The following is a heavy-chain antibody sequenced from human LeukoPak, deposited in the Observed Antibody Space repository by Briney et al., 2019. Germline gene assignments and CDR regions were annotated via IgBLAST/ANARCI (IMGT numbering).Heavy chain of an antibody. J-gene: IGHJ4*02. CDR2: IRPRDGDT. CDR3: ATEQPASGGIEK. V-gene: IGHV1-46*01. CDR1: ANTFTRCY. Sequence: ASVYVSCKASANTFTRCYIHLVRQAPGQGLERMGIIRPRDGDTNYAQNVRGRVTFTRDTSTSTLYMVLSSLSFEDTAIYYCATEQPASGGIEKWGQGTLVTVSS. D-gene: IGHD1-14*01.